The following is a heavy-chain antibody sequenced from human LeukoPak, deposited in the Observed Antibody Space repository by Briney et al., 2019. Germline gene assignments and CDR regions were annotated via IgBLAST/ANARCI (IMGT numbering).Heavy chain of an antibody. D-gene: IGHD2-15*01. Sequence: PSETLSLTCAVYGGSFSGYYWSWIRQPPGKGLEWIGEINHSGSTNYNPSLKSRVTISVDTSKNQFSLKLSSVTAADTAVYYCARRGVGSTWDVWGKGTTVTVSS. CDR2: INHSGST. CDR3: ARRGVGSTWDV. J-gene: IGHJ6*04. V-gene: IGHV4-34*01. CDR1: GGSFSGYY.